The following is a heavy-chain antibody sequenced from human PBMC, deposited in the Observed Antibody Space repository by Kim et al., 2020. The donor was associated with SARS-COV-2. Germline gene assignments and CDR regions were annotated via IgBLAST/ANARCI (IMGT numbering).Heavy chain of an antibody. Sequence: GGSLRLSCAASGFTFSSYSMNWVRQAPGKGLEWVSSISSSSSYIYYADSVKGRFTISRDNAKNSLYLQMNSLRAEDTAVYYCARGLTPYDYVWGSYRYEFDYWGQGTLVTVSS. CDR1: GFTFSSYS. CDR3: ARGLTPYDYVWGSYRYEFDY. CDR2: ISSSSSYI. J-gene: IGHJ4*02. V-gene: IGHV3-21*01. D-gene: IGHD3-16*02.